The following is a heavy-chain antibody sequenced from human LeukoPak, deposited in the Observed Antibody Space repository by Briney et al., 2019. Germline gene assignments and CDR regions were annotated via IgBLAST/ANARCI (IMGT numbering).Heavy chain of an antibody. D-gene: IGHD1-1*01. Sequence: GGSLRLSCAASGFTFSSYGMHWVRQAPGKGQEWVAVISYDGSNKYYADSVKGRFTISRDNSKNTLYLQMNSLRAEDTAVYYCANRPAPTGYWGQGTLVTVSS. CDR3: ANRPAPTGY. CDR2: ISYDGSNK. V-gene: IGHV3-30*18. CDR1: GFTFSSYG. J-gene: IGHJ4*02.